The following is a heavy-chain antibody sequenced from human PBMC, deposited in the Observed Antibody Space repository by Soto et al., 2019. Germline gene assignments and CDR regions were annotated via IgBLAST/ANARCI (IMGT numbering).Heavy chain of an antibody. CDR3: AGCITMVRTPPYGMDV. D-gene: IGHD3-10*01. Sequence: ASVKVSCKASGGTFSSYTISWVRQAPGQGLEWMGRIIPILGIANYAQKFQGRVTITADKSTSTAYMELSSLRSEDTAVYYCAGCITMVRTPPYGMDVWGQRTTVTVSS. J-gene: IGHJ6*02. CDR1: GGTFSSYT. V-gene: IGHV1-69*02. CDR2: IIPILGIA.